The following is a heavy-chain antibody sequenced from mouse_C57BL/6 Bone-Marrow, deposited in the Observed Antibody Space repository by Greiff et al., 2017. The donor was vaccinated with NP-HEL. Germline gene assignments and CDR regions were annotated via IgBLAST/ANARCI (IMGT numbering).Heavy chain of an antibody. Sequence: QVQLKQPGTELVKPGASVKLSCKASGYTFTSYWMHWVKQRPGQGLEWIGNINPSNGGTNYNEKFKSKATLTVDKSSSTAYMQLSSLTSEDSAVYYCASPLTTVVKGEAMDYWGQGTSVTVSS. CDR3: ASPLTTVVKGEAMDY. CDR1: GYTFTSYW. D-gene: IGHD1-1*01. V-gene: IGHV1-53*01. J-gene: IGHJ4*01. CDR2: INPSNGGT.